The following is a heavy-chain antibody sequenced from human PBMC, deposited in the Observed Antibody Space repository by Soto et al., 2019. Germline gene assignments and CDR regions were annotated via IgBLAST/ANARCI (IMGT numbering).Heavy chain of an antibody. CDR1: GGTFSSYA. D-gene: IGHD1-26*01. CDR3: ASGSSGGSYLQVY. V-gene: IGHV1-69*01. J-gene: IGHJ4*02. Sequence: QVQLVQSGAEVKKPGSSVKVSCKASGGTFSSYAISWVRQAPGQGLERMGGIIPIFGTANYAQKFQGRVTMTADESTSTAYMELSSLRSEDTVVYYCASGSSGGSYLQVYWGQGTLVTVSS. CDR2: IIPIFGTA.